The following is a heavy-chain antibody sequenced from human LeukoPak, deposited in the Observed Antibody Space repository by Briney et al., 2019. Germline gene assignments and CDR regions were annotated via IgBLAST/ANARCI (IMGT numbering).Heavy chain of an antibody. D-gene: IGHD3-3*01. J-gene: IGHJ4*02. CDR2: ISSSSSYI. CDR1: GFTFSSYA. Sequence: GGSLRLSCAASGFTFSSYAMSWVRQAPGKGLEWVSSISSSSSYIYYADSVKGRFTISRDNDKNSLYLQMNSLGAEDTAVYYCARLAATYYDFWSGPELVYWGQGTLVTVSS. V-gene: IGHV3-21*01. CDR3: ARLAATYYDFWSGPELVY.